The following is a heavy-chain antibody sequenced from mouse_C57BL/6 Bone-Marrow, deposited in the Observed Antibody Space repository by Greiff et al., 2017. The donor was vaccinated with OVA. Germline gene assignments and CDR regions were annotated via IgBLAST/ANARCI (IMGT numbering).Heavy chain of an antibody. D-gene: IGHD1-1*01. Sequence: QVQLQQSGPELVKPGASVKISCKASGYAFSSSWMNWVKQRPGKGLEWIGRIYPGDGDTNYNGKFKGKATLTADKSSSTAYMQLSSLTSEDSAVYVCAPYYYGSSYHWYFDVWGTGTTVTVSS. V-gene: IGHV1-82*01. CDR3: APYYYGSSYHWYFDV. J-gene: IGHJ1*03. CDR2: IYPGDGDT. CDR1: GYAFSSSW.